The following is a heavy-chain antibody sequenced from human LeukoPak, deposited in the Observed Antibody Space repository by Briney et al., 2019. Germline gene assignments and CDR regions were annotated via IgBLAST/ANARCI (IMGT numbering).Heavy chain of an antibody. CDR1: GFTFSRHW. CDR3: AKDYQHYYYYYMDV. Sequence: GGSLRLSCADSGFTFSRHWMDWVRQAPGKGLEWVANIKEDGSVKNYVDSVKGRFTISRDNSKNTLYLQMNSLRAEDTAVYYCAKDYQHYYYYYMDVWGKGTTVTVSS. V-gene: IGHV3-7*03. D-gene: IGHD2-2*01. J-gene: IGHJ6*03. CDR2: IKEDGSVK.